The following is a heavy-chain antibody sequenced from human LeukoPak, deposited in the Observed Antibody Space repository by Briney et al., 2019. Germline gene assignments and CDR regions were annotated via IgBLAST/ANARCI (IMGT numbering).Heavy chain of an antibody. CDR2: INVDGSEK. Sequence: QGGGSLRLSCAASGFSLSNHWVTWVRQAPGKGPEWVAHINVDGSEKDFLDSVRGRFTISRDNSKNSVYLQMNTLRVEDTAVYHCARGHSGLDVWGQGTTVTVSS. CDR3: ARGHSGLDV. J-gene: IGHJ6*02. V-gene: IGHV3-7*01. CDR1: GFSLSNHW.